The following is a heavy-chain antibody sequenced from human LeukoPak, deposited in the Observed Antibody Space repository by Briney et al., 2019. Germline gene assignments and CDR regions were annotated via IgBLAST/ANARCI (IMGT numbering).Heavy chain of an antibody. CDR2: LSASGANI. CDR3: ARGWGYFDTFDYYYYYYMDV. J-gene: IGHJ6*03. D-gene: IGHD3-22*01. V-gene: IGHV3-23*01. CDR1: GFTFNRYG. Sequence: GGPLSLSCAASGFTFNRYGMSLLRPAPGKRLEWASGLSASGANIYYADAVKGRFIVSRDNYRDTLSVQINSLRAEDTAVYYCARGWGYFDTFDYYYYYYMDVWGKGTTVTISS.